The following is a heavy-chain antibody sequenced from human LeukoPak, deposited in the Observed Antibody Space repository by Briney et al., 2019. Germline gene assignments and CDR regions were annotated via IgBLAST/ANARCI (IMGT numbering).Heavy chain of an antibody. V-gene: IGHV4-34*01. Sequence: SETLSLSCAVYGGSFSGYYWSWIRQPPGKGLEWIGEINHSGSTNYNPSLKSRVTISVDTSKNQFSLKLSSVTAADTAVYYCARRHCSSTNCYLFDYWGQGTLVTVSS. D-gene: IGHD2-2*01. CDR1: GGSFSGYY. CDR2: INHSGST. J-gene: IGHJ4*02. CDR3: ARRHCSSTNCYLFDY.